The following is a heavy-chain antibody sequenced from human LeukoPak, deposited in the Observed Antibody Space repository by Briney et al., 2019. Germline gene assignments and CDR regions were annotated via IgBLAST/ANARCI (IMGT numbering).Heavy chain of an antibody. CDR2: INDSGST. Sequence: PSETLPLTCAVYGGSFNDYYWSWIRQPPGKGLEWIGEINDSGSTNYSPSLRSRVTISLDTSKNQFSLKLTSVTAADTAVYYCAREDWYFDLWGRGTLVTVSS. J-gene: IGHJ2*01. CDR3: AREDWYFDL. CDR1: GGSFNDYY. V-gene: IGHV4-34*01.